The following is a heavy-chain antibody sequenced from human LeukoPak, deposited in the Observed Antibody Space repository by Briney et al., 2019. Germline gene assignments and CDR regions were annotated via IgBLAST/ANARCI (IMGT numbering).Heavy chain of an antibody. V-gene: IGHV4-61*01. Sequence: PSETLSLTCTVSGGSVSSGSYYWSWIRQPPGKGLEWIGYIYYSGSTSYNPSLKSRVTIALDTSKNQFSLKVRSVTAADTAVYXXARXTXHWXSSWYGRNWFDPWGQGXLVTVXS. CDR1: GGSVSSGSYY. CDR3: ARXTXHWXSSWYGRNWFDP. D-gene: IGHD6-13*01. CDR2: IYYSGST. J-gene: IGHJ5*02.